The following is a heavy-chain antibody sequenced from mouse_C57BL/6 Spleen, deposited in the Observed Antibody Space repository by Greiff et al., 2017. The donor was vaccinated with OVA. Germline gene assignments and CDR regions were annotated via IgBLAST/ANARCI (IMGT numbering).Heavy chain of an antibody. CDR2: IDPETGGT. CDR1: GYTFTDYE. V-gene: IGHV1-15*01. J-gene: IGHJ3*01. CDR3: TRGPFAY. Sequence: QVQLKESGAELVRPGASVTLSCKASGYTFTDYEMHWVKQTPVHGLEWIGAIDPETGGTAYNQKFKGKAILTADKSSSTAYMELRSLTSEDSAVYYCTRGPFAYGGQGTRVTVSA.